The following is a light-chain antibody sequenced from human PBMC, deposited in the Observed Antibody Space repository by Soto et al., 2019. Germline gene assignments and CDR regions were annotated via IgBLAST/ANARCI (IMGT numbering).Light chain of an antibody. Sequence: QSALTQPASVSRSPGQSITIPCTGASSDVVSYNLVSWYQQHPGKAPKLMIYEVNKRPSGVSNRFSGSKSGNTASLTISGLQAEDEADYYCCSYAGYTTFVVFGGGTKLTVL. CDR3: CSYAGYTTFVV. J-gene: IGLJ2*01. CDR2: EVN. CDR1: SSDVVSYNL. V-gene: IGLV2-23*02.